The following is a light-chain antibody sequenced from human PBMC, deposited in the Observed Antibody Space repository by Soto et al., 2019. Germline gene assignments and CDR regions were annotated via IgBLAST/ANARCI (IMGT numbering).Light chain of an antibody. CDR3: LQDHDDSWT. J-gene: IGKJ1*01. Sequence: ATQMTQSPSSLSSSVGDRITLTCRASRDIGSDLSWYKQKPGKAPTLLSYAASNLQSGVPSRFRGSRSGTEFTLTVSSLKPEDFATYYCLQDHDDSWTFGQGTKVDIK. CDR1: RDIGSD. V-gene: IGKV1-6*01. CDR2: AAS.